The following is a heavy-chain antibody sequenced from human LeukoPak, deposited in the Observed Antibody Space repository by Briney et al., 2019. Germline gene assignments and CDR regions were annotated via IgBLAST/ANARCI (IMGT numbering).Heavy chain of an antibody. CDR3: ASSGITGTGFDY. Sequence: PGGSLRLSCEASGFTFSSYSMNWVRQAPGKGLEWVSSISSSSSYIYYADSVKGRFTISRDNAKNSLYLQMNSLRAEDTAVYYCASSGITGTGFDYWGQGTLVTVSS. J-gene: IGHJ4*02. V-gene: IGHV3-21*01. CDR2: ISSSSSYI. D-gene: IGHD1-20*01. CDR1: GFTFSSYS.